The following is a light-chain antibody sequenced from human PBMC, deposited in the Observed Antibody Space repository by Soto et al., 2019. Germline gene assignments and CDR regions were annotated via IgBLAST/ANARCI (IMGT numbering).Light chain of an antibody. V-gene: IGKV3D-7*01. Sequence: ESVLTQSRGSVPLGARERATLSSRASQSVSSSYLAWYQHTHGKAPRLLTYGASTRDTGIPARFSGRGSGTEFTLALSSLQPEDFEVYYCQQYYNWPRTFGQGTKVDIK. J-gene: IGKJ1*01. CDR2: GAS. CDR1: QSVSSSY. CDR3: QQYYNWPRT.